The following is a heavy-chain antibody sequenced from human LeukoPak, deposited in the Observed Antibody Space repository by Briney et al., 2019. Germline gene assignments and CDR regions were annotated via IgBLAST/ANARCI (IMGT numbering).Heavy chain of an antibody. D-gene: IGHD6-19*01. CDR3: AKDITPYSSGWYLGFDY. CDR2: ISWNSGSI. Sequence: PGGSLRLSCAASGFTFDDYVMHWVRQAPGKGLEWVSGISWNSGSIGYADSVKGRFTISRDNAKNSLYLQMNSLRAEDTALYYCAKDITPYSSGWYLGFDYRGQGTLVTVSS. V-gene: IGHV3-9*01. J-gene: IGHJ4*02. CDR1: GFTFDDYV.